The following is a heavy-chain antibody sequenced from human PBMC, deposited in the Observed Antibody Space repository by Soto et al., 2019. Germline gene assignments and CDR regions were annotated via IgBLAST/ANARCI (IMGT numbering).Heavy chain of an antibody. Sequence: QVQLQEAGPGLVKPSGTLSLTCAVSGGAISSSKWWSWVRQPPGKGLEWLGAIYPSGSTNYNPSPETPVRKPIYKPRNPVSVKLTPVSAADTAVYYCARASAIISAAVIFDYWGLGTLVTVSS. CDR2: IYPSGST. CDR1: GGAISSSKW. D-gene: IGHD6-13*01. V-gene: IGHV4-4*02. CDR3: ARASAIISAAVIFDY. J-gene: IGHJ4*02.